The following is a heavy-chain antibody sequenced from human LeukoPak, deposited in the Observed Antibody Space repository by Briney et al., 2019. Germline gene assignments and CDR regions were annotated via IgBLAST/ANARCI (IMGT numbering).Heavy chain of an antibody. J-gene: IGHJ6*02. CDR1: GFTFSSYA. V-gene: IGHV3-23*01. Sequence: GGSLRLSCAASGFTFSSYAMSWVRQAPGEGLEWVSAISGSGGSTYYADSVKGRFTISRDNSKNTLYLQMNSLRAEDTAVYYCAKGEYSSGWGYYYYGMDVWGQGTTVTVSS. D-gene: IGHD6-19*01. CDR2: ISGSGGST. CDR3: AKGEYSSGWGYYYYGMDV.